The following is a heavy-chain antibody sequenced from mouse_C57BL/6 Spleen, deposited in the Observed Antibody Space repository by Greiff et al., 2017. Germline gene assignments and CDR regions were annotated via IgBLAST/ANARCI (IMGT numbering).Heavy chain of an antibody. CDR3: TRWALYFDY. V-gene: IGHV1-15*01. J-gene: IGHJ2*01. CDR2: IDPETGGT. CDR1: GYTFTDYE. Sequence: VQVVESGAELVRPGASVTLSCKASGYTFTDYEMHWVKQTPVHGLEWIGAIDPETGGTAYNQKFKGKAILTADKSSSTAYMELRSLTSENSAVYYCTRWALYFDYWGQGTTLTVSS.